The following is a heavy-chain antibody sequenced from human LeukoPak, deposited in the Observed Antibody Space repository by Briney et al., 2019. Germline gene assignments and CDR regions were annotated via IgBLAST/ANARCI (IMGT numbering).Heavy chain of an antibody. J-gene: IGHJ3*02. D-gene: IGHD3-3*01. CDR1: GFTFSDYY. CDR2: ISSSGSTI. V-gene: IGHV3-11*04. Sequence: PGGSLRLSCAASGFTFSDYYMSWIRQAPGKGLEWVSYISSSGSTIYYADSVKGRFTISRDNAKNSLYLQMNSLRAEDTAVYYCARKQSAYYDFWSGYADAFDIWGQGTMVTVSS. CDR3: ARKQSAYYDFWSGYADAFDI.